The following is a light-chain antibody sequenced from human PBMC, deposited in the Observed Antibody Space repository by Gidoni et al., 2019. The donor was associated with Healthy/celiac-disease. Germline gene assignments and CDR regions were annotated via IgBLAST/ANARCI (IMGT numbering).Light chain of an antibody. J-gene: IGKJ1*01. CDR1: QSVSSSY. Sequence: LTQSPGTLSLSTGERATLSCRASQSVSSSYLAWYQQKPGQAPRLLIYGASSRATGIPDRFSGSGSGTDFTLTISRLEPEDFAVYYCQQYGTSSTFGQGTKVEIK. V-gene: IGKV3-20*01. CDR3: QQYGTSST. CDR2: GAS.